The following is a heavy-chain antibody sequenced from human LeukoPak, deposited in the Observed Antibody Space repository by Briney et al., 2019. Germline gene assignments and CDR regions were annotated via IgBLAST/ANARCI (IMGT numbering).Heavy chain of an antibody. CDR2: IRGKTDGETT. Sequence: GGSLRLSCAASGFTFNNAWMTWFRQAPGKGLEWVGRIRGKTDGETTDYAAPVQGRFTISRDDSKDTLYLQMNSLKTEDTAVYYCILASAGPAYWGQGTLVTVSS. D-gene: IGHD6-13*01. CDR3: ILASAGPAY. J-gene: IGHJ4*02. V-gene: IGHV3-15*01. CDR1: GFTFNNAW.